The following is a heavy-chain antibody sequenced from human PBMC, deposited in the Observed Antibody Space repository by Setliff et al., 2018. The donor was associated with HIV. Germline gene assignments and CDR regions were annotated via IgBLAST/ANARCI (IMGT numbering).Heavy chain of an antibody. V-gene: IGHV4-39*07. D-gene: IGHD7-27*01. J-gene: IGHJ4*02. Sequence: SETLSLTCTVTDDSISRSSYYWAWIRQSPGKGLEWIGSIYYSGSTYYNPSLKSRVTISVDTSKNQLSLKLSSVTAADTAVYYCARQVGNKVLFDSWGQGTLVTAPQ. CDR3: ARQVGNKVLFDS. CDR1: DDSISRSSYY. CDR2: IYYSGST.